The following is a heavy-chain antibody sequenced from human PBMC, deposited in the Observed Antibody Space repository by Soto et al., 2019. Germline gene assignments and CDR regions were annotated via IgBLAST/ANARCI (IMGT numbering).Heavy chain of an antibody. J-gene: IGHJ3*02. CDR2: MWYDGSNK. V-gene: IGHV3-33*01. D-gene: IGHD3-22*01. CDR3: ARGAFYDGSGNDAFDI. CDR1: GFTFSNCA. Sequence: QVQLVESGGGVVQPGRSLRLSCAASGFTFSNCAMHWVRQAPGKGLEWVAIMWYDGSNKYYTDSVRGRFTISRDNSKNTLYLQMNSLRAEDTAVYYCARGAFYDGSGNDAFDIWGQGTLVTVSS.